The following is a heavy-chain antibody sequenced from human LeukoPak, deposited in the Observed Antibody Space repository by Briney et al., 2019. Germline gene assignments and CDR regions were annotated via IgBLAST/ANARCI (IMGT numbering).Heavy chain of an antibody. CDR3: ARVSGGYCSSTSCLPGDYYYYYMDV. D-gene: IGHD2-2*01. Sequence: SETLSLTCTVSGGSISSSSYYWGWIRQPPGKGLEWIGSIYYSGSTYYNPSLKSRVTISVDTSKNQFSLKLSSVTAADTAVYYCARVSGGYCSSTSCLPGDYYYYYMDVWGKGTTVTISS. J-gene: IGHJ6*03. V-gene: IGHV4-39*01. CDR1: GGSISSSSYY. CDR2: IYYSGST.